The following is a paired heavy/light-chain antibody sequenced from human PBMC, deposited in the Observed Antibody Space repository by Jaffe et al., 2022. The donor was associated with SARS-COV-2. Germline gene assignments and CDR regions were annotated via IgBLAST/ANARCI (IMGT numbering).Light chain of an antibody. Sequence: DIQLTQSPSFLSASVGDRVTITCRASQGISSYLAWYQQKPGKAPKLLIYAASTLQSGVPSRFSGSGSGTEFTLTISSLQPEDFATYYCQQLNSYPQLTFGGGTKVEIK. CDR2: AAS. CDR3: QQLNSYPQLT. J-gene: IGKJ4*01. V-gene: IGKV1-9*01. CDR1: QGISSY.
Heavy chain of an antibody. J-gene: IGHJ6*02. Sequence: QVQLVQSGAEVKKPGSSVKVSCKASGGTFSSYAISWVRQAPGQGLEWMGGIIPIFGTANYAQKFQGRVTITADESTSTAYMELSSLRSEDTAVYYCARKEGGNSYYYYYYGMDVWGQGTTVTVSS. CDR3: ARKEGGNSYYYYYYGMDV. CDR1: GGTFSSYA. V-gene: IGHV1-69*01. CDR2: IIPIFGTA. D-gene: IGHD4-4*01.